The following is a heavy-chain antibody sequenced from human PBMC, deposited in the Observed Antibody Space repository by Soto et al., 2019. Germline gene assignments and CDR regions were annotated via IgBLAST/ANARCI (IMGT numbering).Heavy chain of an antibody. CDR1: GFTLSSYS. CDR2: ISTTSNPI. CDR3: LRGGRGYTRDGVLDA. D-gene: IGHD2-2*02. J-gene: IGHJ3*01. V-gene: IGHV3-21*01. Sequence: EVQLVESGGGLVKPGGSLRLSCVDSGFTLSSYSMNWVRQAPGKGLEWVSSISTTSNPIFYADSVRGRFTISRDNGKKSLYLQMNSLRAEDTAFYYCLRGGRGYTRDGVLDAWGQGTMVTVSS.